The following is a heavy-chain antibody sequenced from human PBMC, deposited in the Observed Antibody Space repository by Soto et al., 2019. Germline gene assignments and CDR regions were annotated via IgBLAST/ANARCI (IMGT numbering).Heavy chain of an antibody. CDR3: ARDQVGATGDD. CDR1: GYTFTSYG. Sequence: ASVKVSCKASGYTFTSYGISWVRQAPGQGLEWMGWINAYNGNTNYASKLQGKVTMTTEPSTGTAYVEVRSLRSDGTAVEYGARDQVGATGDDWGQGTLVTVSS. CDR2: INAYNGNT. J-gene: IGHJ4*02. V-gene: IGHV1-18*04. D-gene: IGHD1-26*01.